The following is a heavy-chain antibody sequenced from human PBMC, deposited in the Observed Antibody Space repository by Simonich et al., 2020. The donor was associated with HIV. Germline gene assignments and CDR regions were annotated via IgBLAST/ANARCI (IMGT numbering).Heavy chain of an antibody. J-gene: IGHJ4*02. CDR2: INQSGRT. V-gene: IGHV4-39*07. D-gene: IGHD1-1*01. CDR3: ARGGGNPNY. Sequence: QLQLQESGPGLVKPSETLSLTCTVSGGSISSSTSYWGWIRQPPGKGLEWIGEINQSGRTNYNPPLKSRVTISIDTSKNQFSLKLSSVTAADTAVYYCARGGGNPNYWGQGTLVTVSS. CDR1: GGSISSSTSY.